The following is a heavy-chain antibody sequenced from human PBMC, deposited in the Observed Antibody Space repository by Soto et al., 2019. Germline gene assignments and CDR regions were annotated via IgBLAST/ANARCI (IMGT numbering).Heavy chain of an antibody. J-gene: IGHJ4*02. V-gene: IGHV5-51*01. CDR3: LRRGLSSPRAMAH. Sequence: GESLKISCKGSGYSFTSYWIGWVRQLPGKGLEWMATMYPGDSDTRYSPSSQGQVTISADKSITTAYLQWTSLRASDTAMSYCLRRGLSSPRAMAHGGKGTLVTVSS. D-gene: IGHD2-8*01. CDR1: GYSFTSYW. CDR2: MYPGDSDT.